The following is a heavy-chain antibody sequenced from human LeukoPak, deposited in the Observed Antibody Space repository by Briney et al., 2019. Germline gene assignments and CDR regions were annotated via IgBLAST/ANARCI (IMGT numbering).Heavy chain of an antibody. D-gene: IGHD3-22*01. CDR2: ISAYNGNT. Sequence: VASVKVSCKASGYTFTSYGISWVRQAPGQGLEWMGWISAYNGNTNYAQKLQGRVTMTTDTSTSTAYMELRSLRSDDTAVYYCARIYDSSGWDPQNWFDPWGQGTLVTVSS. V-gene: IGHV1-18*01. CDR3: ARIYDSSGWDPQNWFDP. CDR1: GYTFTSYG. J-gene: IGHJ5*02.